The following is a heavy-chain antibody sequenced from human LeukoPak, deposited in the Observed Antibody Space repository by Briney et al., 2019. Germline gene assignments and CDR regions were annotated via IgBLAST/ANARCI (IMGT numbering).Heavy chain of an antibody. Sequence: PGGSLRLSCAASGFTFSDHVMSWVRQAPGKGLEWVSSVRASGVGTHYADSVKGRFTISRDNSKNTLYLQMNSLRAEDTAVYYCAKDDDYGESDYFDYWGQGTLVTVSS. D-gene: IGHD4-17*01. CDR2: VRASGVGT. CDR3: AKDDDYGESDYFDY. J-gene: IGHJ4*02. V-gene: IGHV3-23*01. CDR1: GFTFSDHV.